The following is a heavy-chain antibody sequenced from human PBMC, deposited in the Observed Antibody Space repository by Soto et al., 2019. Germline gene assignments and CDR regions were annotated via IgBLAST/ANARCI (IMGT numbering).Heavy chain of an antibody. CDR2: IIPMLNIT. CDR1: GGTFSTYT. J-gene: IGHJ3*02. Sequence: QVQLVQSGAEVKKPGSSVKVSCKASGGTFSTYTIIWVRQAPGQGLEWMGRIIPMLNITNTAQSFQDRVTIIADKSTSTACLELSTLRSDDTAMYFCTLGSWSAETFEIWGRGTMVTVSS. V-gene: IGHV1-69*02. CDR3: TLGSWSAETFEI. D-gene: IGHD6-13*01.